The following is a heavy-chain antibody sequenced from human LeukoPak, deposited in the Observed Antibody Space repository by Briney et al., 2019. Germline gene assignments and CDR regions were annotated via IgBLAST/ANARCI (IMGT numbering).Heavy chain of an antibody. CDR1: GGSISSSSYY. CDR2: ICYSGST. CDR3: ASGNIVVVPAATPSYGMDV. D-gene: IGHD2-2*01. J-gene: IGHJ6*02. V-gene: IGHV4-39*01. Sequence: SETLSLTCTVSGGSISSSSYYWGWIRQPPGKGLEWIGSICYSGSTYYNPSLKSRVTISVDTSKNQFSLKLSSVTAADTAVYYCASGNIVVVPAATPSYGMDVWGQGTTVTVSS.